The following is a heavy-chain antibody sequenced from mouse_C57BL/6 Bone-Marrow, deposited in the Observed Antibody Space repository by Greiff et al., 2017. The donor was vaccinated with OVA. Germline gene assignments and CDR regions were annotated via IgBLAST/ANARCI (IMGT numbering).Heavy chain of an antibody. CDR1: GFTFTDYY. J-gene: IGHJ3*01. D-gene: IGHD1-1*01. CDR3: ARSSGSSYGDGFAY. V-gene: IGHV7-3*01. Sequence: EVKLMESGGGLVQPGGSLSLSCAASGFTFTDYYMSWVRQPPGKALEWLGFIRNKANGYTTEYSASVKGRFTISRDNSQSILYLQMNALRAEDSATYYCARSSGSSYGDGFAYWGQGTLVTVSA. CDR2: IRNKANGYTT.